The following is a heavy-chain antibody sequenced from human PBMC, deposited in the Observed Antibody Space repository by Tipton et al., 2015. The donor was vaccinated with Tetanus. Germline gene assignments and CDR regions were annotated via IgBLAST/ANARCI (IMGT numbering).Heavy chain of an antibody. Sequence: SLRLSCAASGFSFSDSYMTWIRQAPGKGLEWVSAISASGRNTYYADSVKGRFTSSRDNSKNIHYLEMSSLRAEDTAVYYCARWLEGSIAELDYWGQGTLVAVSS. J-gene: IGHJ4*02. CDR2: ISASGRNT. CDR1: GFSFSDSY. V-gene: IGHV3-23*01. D-gene: IGHD5-18*01. CDR3: ARWLEGSIAELDY.